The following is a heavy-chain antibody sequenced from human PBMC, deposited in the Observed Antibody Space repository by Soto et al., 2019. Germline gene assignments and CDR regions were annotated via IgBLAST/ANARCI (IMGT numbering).Heavy chain of an antibody. Sequence: QLQLQESGPGLVKPSETLSLTCTVSGGSISTANYYWGWIRQPPGKGLEWIGSIYYSGGTYYNPSLMSRVTISVDTSRTQFSLRLTAVTAADTAVYYFARRYTGSYYDYWGQGTLVTVSS. CDR2: IYYSGGT. V-gene: IGHV4-39*01. D-gene: IGHD1-26*01. CDR1: GGSISTANYY. CDR3: ARRYTGSYYDY. J-gene: IGHJ4*02.